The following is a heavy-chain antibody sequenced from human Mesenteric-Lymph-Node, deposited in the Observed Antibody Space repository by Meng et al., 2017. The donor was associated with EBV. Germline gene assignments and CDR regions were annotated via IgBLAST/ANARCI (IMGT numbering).Heavy chain of an antibody. CDR1: GGSFSGYY. CDR3: ARGPYSDWPLAAY. J-gene: IGHJ4*02. V-gene: IGHV4-34*01. CDR2: INHSGST. Sequence: QVQLQESGTGLVTPSDTLSLTCAVYGGSFSGYYWSWSRQPPGKGLEWIGEINHSGSTNYNPSLKSRVTISLDTSKNQFSLNLNSVTAADTAVYYCARGPYSDWPLAAYWGQVTLVTVSS. D-gene: IGHD3/OR15-3a*01.